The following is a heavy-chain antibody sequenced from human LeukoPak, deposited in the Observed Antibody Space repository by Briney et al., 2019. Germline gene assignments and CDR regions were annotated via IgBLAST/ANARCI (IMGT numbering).Heavy chain of an antibody. Sequence: PGGSLRLSCAASGFTFDDYAMHWVRQAPGKGLEWVSGISWNSGSIGYADSVKGRFTISRDNAKNSLYLQMNSLRPEDTALFYCAKGLLANPDDAFDIWGQGTMVTVSS. CDR1: GFTFDDYA. CDR3: AKGLLANPDDAFDI. D-gene: IGHD2-8*02. V-gene: IGHV3-9*01. J-gene: IGHJ3*02. CDR2: ISWNSGSI.